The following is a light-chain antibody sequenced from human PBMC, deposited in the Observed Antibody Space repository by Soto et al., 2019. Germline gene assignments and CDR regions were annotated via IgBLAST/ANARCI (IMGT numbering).Light chain of an antibody. CDR1: SSDVDGYNY. CDR2: DVN. CDR3: NSYGGTNNYVV. J-gene: IGLJ2*01. V-gene: IGLV2-8*01. Sequence: QSALTQPPSASGSPGQSVTISCTGTSSDVDGYNYVSWYRQHPGKAPQLIIYDVNKRPSGVPDRFSGSKSGNTASLTVSWLQAEDEADYFCNSYGGTNNYVVFGGGTKLTVL.